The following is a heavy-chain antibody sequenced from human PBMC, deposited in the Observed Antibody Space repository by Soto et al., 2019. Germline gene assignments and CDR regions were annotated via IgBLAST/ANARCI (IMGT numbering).Heavy chain of an antibody. J-gene: IGHJ6*03. D-gene: IGHD6-6*01. CDR2: INHSGST. V-gene: IGHV4-34*01. CDR1: GGSFSGYY. Sequence: SETLSLTCAVYGGSFSGYYWSWIRQPPGKGLEWIGEINHSGSTNYNPSLKSRVTISVDTSKNQFSLKLSSVTAADTAVYYCAQFSGSSSYYYYYYYMDVWGKGTTVTVSS. CDR3: AQFSGSSSYYYYYYYMDV.